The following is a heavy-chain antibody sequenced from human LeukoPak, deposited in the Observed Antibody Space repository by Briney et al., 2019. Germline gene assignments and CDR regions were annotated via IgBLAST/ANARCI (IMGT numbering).Heavy chain of an antibody. V-gene: IGHV3-23*01. CDR1: GFTFSTYA. J-gene: IGHJ4*02. CDR2: ISGAGGST. CDR3: ANRGIVVVTPDY. Sequence: GGSLRLSCAASGFTFSTYAVNWVRQAPGKGLEWVSTISGAGGSTYYADSVKGRFTISRDNSKNTLYLQMNSLRAEDTAVYYCANRGIVVVTPDYWGQGTLVTVSS. D-gene: IGHD2-21*02.